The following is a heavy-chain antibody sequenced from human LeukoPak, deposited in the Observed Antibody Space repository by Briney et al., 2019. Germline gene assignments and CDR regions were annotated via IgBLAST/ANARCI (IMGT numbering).Heavy chain of an antibody. V-gene: IGHV1-2*06. CDR1: GYTFTGYY. D-gene: IGHD4-11*01. CDR3: ARGTVTTWDDYYYYYGMDV. CDR2: INPNSGGT. J-gene: IGHJ6*02. Sequence: ASVNVSCKASGYTFTGYYMHWVRQAPGQGLEWMGRINPNSGGTNYAQKFQGRVTMTRDTSISTAYMELSRLRSDDTAVYYCARGTVTTWDDYYYYYGMDVWGQGTTVTVSS.